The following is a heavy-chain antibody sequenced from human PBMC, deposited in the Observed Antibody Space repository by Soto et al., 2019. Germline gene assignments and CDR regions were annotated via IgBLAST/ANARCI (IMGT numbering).Heavy chain of an antibody. Sequence: GASVKVSCKASGYTFTSYDINWVRQATGQGLEWMGWMNPNSGNTGYAQKFQGRVTITADKSTSTAYMELSSLRSEDTAVYYCARDSKDYYDSSGYYGWGAFDIWGQGTMVTVSS. CDR1: GYTFTSYD. V-gene: IGHV1-8*01. J-gene: IGHJ3*02. CDR2: MNPNSGNT. D-gene: IGHD3-22*01. CDR3: ARDSKDYYDSSGYYGWGAFDI.